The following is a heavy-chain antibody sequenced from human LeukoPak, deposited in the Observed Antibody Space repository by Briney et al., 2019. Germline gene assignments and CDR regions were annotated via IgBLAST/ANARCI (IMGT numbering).Heavy chain of an antibody. Sequence: GRSLRLSCAASGFTFSSYGMHWVRQAPGKGLEWVAVISYDGSNKYYADSVKGRFTVSRDNSKNTLYLQVNSLRAEDTAVYYCAKASSGYYFDYWGQGTLVTVSS. CDR1: GFTFSSYG. J-gene: IGHJ4*02. D-gene: IGHD3-22*01. CDR3: AKASSGYYFDY. V-gene: IGHV3-30*18. CDR2: ISYDGSNK.